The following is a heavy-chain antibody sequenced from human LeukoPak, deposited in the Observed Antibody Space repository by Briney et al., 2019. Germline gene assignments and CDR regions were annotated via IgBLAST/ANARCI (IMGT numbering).Heavy chain of an antibody. V-gene: IGHV1-69*13. Sequence: SVKVSCKASGGTFSSYAISWVRQAPGQGLEWMGGIIPIFGTANYAQKFQGRVTITADESTSTAYMGLSSLRSEDTAVYYCARPFTVTTWGLSYWGQGTLVTVSS. D-gene: IGHD4-17*01. CDR1: GGTFSSYA. CDR2: IIPIFGTA. CDR3: ARPFTVTTWGLSY. J-gene: IGHJ4*02.